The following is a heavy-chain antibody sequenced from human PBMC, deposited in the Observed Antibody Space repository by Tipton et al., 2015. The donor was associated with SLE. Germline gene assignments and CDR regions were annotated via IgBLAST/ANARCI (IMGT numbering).Heavy chain of an antibody. CDR1: GGSFSGYY. Sequence: TLSLTCAVYGGSFSGYYWSWIRQPPGKGLEWIGEINNSGSTNYNPSLKSRVTISVDRSKNQFSLKLSSVTAADTAVYYCARDSGYSYGDDAFDIWGQGTMVTVSS. CDR3: ARDSGYSYGDDAFDI. CDR2: INNSGST. D-gene: IGHD5-18*01. V-gene: IGHV4-34*01. J-gene: IGHJ3*02.